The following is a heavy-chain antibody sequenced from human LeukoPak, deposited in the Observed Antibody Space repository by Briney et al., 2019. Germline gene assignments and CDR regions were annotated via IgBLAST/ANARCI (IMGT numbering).Heavy chain of an antibody. CDR3: AKDPAPFEYSSSVDY. V-gene: IGHV3-48*01. CDR1: GFTFSSYS. CDR2: ISSSSSTI. Sequence: GGSLRLSCAASGFTFSSYSMNWVRQAPGKGLEWVSYISSSSSTIYYADSVKGRFTISRDNSKNTLYLQMNSLRAEDTAVYYCAKDPAPFEYSSSVDYWGQGTLVTVSS. J-gene: IGHJ4*02. D-gene: IGHD6-6*01.